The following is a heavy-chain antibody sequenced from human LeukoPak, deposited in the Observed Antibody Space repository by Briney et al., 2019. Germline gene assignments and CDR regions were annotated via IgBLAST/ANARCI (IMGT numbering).Heavy chain of an antibody. CDR3: AGPYGAMGY. V-gene: IGHV4-34*01. CDR1: GGSFSGYY. Sequence: PSETLSLTCAVYGGSFSGYYWSWIRQPPGKGLEWIGEINHSGSTNYNPSLKSRVTISVDTSKNQFSLKLNSVTAADTAVYYCAGPYGAMGYWGQGTLVTVSS. CDR2: INHSGST. J-gene: IGHJ4*02. D-gene: IGHD4/OR15-4a*01.